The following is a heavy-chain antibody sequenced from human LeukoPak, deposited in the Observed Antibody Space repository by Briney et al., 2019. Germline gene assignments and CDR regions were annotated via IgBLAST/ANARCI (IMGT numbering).Heavy chain of an antibody. CDR1: GASVTSYS. V-gene: IGHV4-59*02. J-gene: IGHJ4*02. Sequence: PSETLSLTCTVSGASVTSYSWNWIRQPPGKELEWIGYIYYSGSSKNNPSLKSRVAISIDTSKNQFSLPLSSVTAADTAVYYCARVLTDYGDSYYFDSWGPGTLVTVSS. CDR3: ARVLTDYGDSYYFDS. D-gene: IGHD4-17*01. CDR2: IYYSGSS.